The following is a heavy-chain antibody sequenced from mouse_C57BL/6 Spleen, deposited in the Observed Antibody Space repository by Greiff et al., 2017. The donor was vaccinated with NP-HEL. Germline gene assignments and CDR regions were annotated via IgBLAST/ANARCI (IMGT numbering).Heavy chain of an antibody. Sequence: VQLQQPGAELVMPGASVKLSCKASGYTFTSYWMHGVKQRPGQGLEWIGEIDPSDSYTNYNQKFKGKSKLTVDKSSSTAYMQLSSLTSEDSAVYYCARWLPGTYALDYWGPGTSVTVSS. D-gene: IGHD2-2*01. CDR3: ARWLPGTYALDY. CDR2: IDPSDSYT. V-gene: IGHV1-69*01. CDR1: GYTFTSYW. J-gene: IGHJ4*01.